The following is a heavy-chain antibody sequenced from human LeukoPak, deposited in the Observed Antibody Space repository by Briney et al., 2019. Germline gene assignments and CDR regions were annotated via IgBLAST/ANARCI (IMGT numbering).Heavy chain of an antibody. CDR3: ARGSYYVH. D-gene: IGHD1-26*01. V-gene: IGHV1-18*01. CDR1: GYTFTNYG. J-gene: IGHJ4*02. Sequence: GASVKVSCKASGYTFTNYGISRVRQAPGQRLEWMGWISTYSDRIKYAQNFQGRLTMTTDTSTSTAYMDLRGLTSDGTAMYYCARGSYYVHWGQGTLVTVSS. CDR2: ISTYSDRI.